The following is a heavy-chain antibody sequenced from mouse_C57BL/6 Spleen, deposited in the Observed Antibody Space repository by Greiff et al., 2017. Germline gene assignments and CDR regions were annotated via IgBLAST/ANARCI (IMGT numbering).Heavy chain of an antibody. J-gene: IGHJ2*01. Sequence: QVQLQQPGAELVKPGASVKMSCKASGYTFTSYWITWVKQRPGQGLEWIGDIYPGSGSTNYNEKFKSKATLTVDTSSSTAYMQLSSLTSEDSAVYYCASAMSGTYYFDYWGQGTTLTVSS. CDR2: IYPGSGST. CDR1: GYTFTSYW. V-gene: IGHV1-55*01. D-gene: IGHD4-1*01. CDR3: ASAMSGTYYFDY.